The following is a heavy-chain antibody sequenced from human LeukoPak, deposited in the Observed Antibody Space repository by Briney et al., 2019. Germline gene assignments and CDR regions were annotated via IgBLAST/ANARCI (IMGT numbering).Heavy chain of an antibody. CDR3: ARVLSGSYSFDY. D-gene: IGHD1-26*01. Sequence: PGGSLRLSCAASGFTFSSYGMHWVRQAPGKGLEWVAFIRYDGSNKYYADSVKGRFTISRDNSKNTLYLQMNSLRAEDTAVYYCARVLSGSYSFDYWGQGTLVTVSS. J-gene: IGHJ4*02. CDR2: IRYDGSNK. V-gene: IGHV3-30*02. CDR1: GFTFSSYG.